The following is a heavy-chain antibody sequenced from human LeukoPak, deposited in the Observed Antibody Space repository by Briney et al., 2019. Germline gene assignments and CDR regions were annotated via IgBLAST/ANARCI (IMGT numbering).Heavy chain of an antibody. CDR1: GGSISSYY. Sequence: KTSETLSLICTVSGGSISSYYWSCIAQRPGKGREWIGYIYYCGSANYNPSLKSRVTISVDKSKNQFSLKMSSVTAVDTAGYFCAREARLYASSGYHIWFVPW. D-gene: IGHD3-22*01. CDR2: IYYCGSA. J-gene: IGHJ5*02. V-gene: IGHV4-59*01. CDR3: AREARLYASSGYHIWFVP.